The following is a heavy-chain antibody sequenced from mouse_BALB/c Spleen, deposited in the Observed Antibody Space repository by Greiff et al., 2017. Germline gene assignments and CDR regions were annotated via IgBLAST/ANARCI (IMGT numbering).Heavy chain of an antibody. CDR2: ISSGGSYT. J-gene: IGHJ3*01. D-gene: IGHD2-1*01. CDR3: ARHDYGNFAWFAY. Sequence: EVQGVESGGDLVKPGGSLKLSCAASGFTFSSYGMSWVRQTPDKRLEWVATISSGGSYTYYPDSVKGRFTISRDNAKNTLYLQMSSLKSEDTAMYYCARHDYGNFAWFAYGAKGLWSLSLQ. V-gene: IGHV5-6*01. CDR1: GFTFSSYG.